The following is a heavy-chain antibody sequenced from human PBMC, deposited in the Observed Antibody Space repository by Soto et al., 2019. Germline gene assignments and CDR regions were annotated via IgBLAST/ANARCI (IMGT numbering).Heavy chain of an antibody. D-gene: IGHD6-13*01. CDR2: INTDNGGA. CDR1: GYIFTDYH. Sequence: QVQLVQSGAEVKKPEASVKVSCKASGYIFTDYHIHWVRQAPGQGLEFMGWINTDNGGAGSAQQFQGRVTVTRDTSITTVYLELSNLRSEDTAVYFCAKERGSNSRPPAYNWFDTWGQGTLITVSS. V-gene: IGHV1-2*02. J-gene: IGHJ5*02. CDR3: AKERGSNSRPPAYNWFDT.